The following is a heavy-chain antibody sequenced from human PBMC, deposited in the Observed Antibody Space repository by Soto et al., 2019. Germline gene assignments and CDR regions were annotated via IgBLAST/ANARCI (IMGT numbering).Heavy chain of an antibody. V-gene: IGHV1-46*01. CDR2: INPHGGST. D-gene: IGHD1-26*01. CDR1: RDTFTSYY. J-gene: IGHJ5*02. CDR3: ARSSGGNFGIIIEGTNWFAP. Sequence: GASVKVSCKAPRDTFTSYYINWVRQAPGQGLEWMGVINPHGGSTAYAQKFKGRVTLTRDTSASTVYMEVSSLTSEDTAMYYCARSSGGNFGIIIEGTNWFAPWAQGTLVTAPQ.